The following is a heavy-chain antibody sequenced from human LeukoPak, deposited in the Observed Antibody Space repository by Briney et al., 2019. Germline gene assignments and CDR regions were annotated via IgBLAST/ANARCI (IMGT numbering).Heavy chain of an antibody. Sequence: PSETLSLTCTVSGGSISSSSHYWGWIRQPPGKGLEWIGSIYYSGSTYYNPSLKSRVTISVDTSKNQFSLKLSSVTAADTAVYYCARHGSRIAVADAFDIWGQGTMVTVSS. CDR2: IYYSGST. V-gene: IGHV4-39*01. CDR1: GGSISSSSHY. J-gene: IGHJ3*02. D-gene: IGHD6-19*01. CDR3: ARHGSRIAVADAFDI.